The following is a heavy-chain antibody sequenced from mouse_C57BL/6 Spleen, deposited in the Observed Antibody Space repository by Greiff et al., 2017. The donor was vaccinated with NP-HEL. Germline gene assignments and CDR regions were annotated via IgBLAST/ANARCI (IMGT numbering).Heavy chain of an antibody. CDR3: AREAVATNYYAMDY. Sequence: EVKLVESEGGLVQPGSSMKLSCTASGFTFSDYYMAWVRQVPEKGLEWVANINYDGSSTYYLDSLKSRFIISRDNAKNILYLQMSSLKSEDTATYYCAREAVATNYYAMDYWGQGTTVTVSS. D-gene: IGHD1-1*01. V-gene: IGHV5-16*01. CDR2: INYDGSST. CDR1: GFTFSDYY. J-gene: IGHJ4*01.